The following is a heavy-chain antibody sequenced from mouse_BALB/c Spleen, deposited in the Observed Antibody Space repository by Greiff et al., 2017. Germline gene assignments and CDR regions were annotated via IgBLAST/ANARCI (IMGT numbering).Heavy chain of an antibody. CDR1: GFTFSSYT. Sequence: EVMLVESGGGLVQPGGSLKLSCAASGFTFSSYTMSWVRQTPEKRLEWVAYISNGGGSTYYPDTVKGRFTISRDNAKNTLYLQMSSRKSEDTAMYYCARQGLGWFAYWGQGTLGTVSA. V-gene: IGHV5-12-2*01. J-gene: IGHJ3*01. D-gene: IGHD4-1*01. CDR2: ISNGGGST. CDR3: ARQGLGWFAY.